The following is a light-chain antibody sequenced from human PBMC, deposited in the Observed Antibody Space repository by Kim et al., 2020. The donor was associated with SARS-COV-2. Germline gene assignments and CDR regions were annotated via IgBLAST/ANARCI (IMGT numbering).Light chain of an antibody. CDR3: QHYGTSPLT. Sequence: SPGDRAPLSGRAKQSVSRSDLAWYQQKLGQAPSLLIYGASSRATGIPDRFSGSGSGTDFTLTISRLEPEDFAVYFCQHYGTSPLTFGGGTKVDIK. V-gene: IGKV3-20*01. CDR2: GAS. J-gene: IGKJ4*01. CDR1: QSVSRSD.